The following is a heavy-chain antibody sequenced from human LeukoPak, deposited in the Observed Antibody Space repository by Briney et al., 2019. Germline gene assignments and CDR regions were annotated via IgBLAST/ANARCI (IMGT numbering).Heavy chain of an antibody. CDR2: INHSGST. D-gene: IGHD2-8*01. V-gene: IGHV4-34*01. CDR1: GGSFSGYY. J-gene: IGHJ4*02. Sequence: PSETLSLTCAVYGGSFSGYYWSWIRQPPGKGLEWIGEINHSGSTNYNPSLKSRVTISVDTSKNQFSLELSSVTAADTAVYYCARWRYCTNGVCYLGDYWGQGTLVTVSS. CDR3: ARWRYCTNGVCYLGDY.